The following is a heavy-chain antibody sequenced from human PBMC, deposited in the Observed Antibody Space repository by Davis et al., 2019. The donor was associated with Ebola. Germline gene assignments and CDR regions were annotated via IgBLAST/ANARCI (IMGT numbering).Heavy chain of an antibody. Sequence: ASVKVSCKASGYTFTSYGINWVRQAPGQGLEWMGWISAYKGYTNYAQKLQGRVTMTTDTSTTTAYMGLRNLRSEDTAVYYCARDNIQWLAFDYWGQGTLVTVSS. CDR2: ISAYKGYT. V-gene: IGHV1-18*04. J-gene: IGHJ4*02. CDR3: ARDNIQWLAFDY. CDR1: GYTFTSYG. D-gene: IGHD6-19*01.